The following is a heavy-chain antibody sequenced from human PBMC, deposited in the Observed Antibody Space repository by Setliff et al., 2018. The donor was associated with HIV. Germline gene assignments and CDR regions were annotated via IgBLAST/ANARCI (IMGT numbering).Heavy chain of an antibody. D-gene: IGHD5-18*01. V-gene: IGHV4-30-4*08. CDR2: MYDSGST. CDR1: DGSISSGDYY. J-gene: IGHJ4*02. Sequence: SETLSLTCTVSDGSISSGDYYWSWIRQPPGKGLEWIGYMYDSGSTYYNPSLRSRARISVDTSKNQFSLRMRSVTAADTAVYYCARVFVDTAVLRVLEYYFDSWGRGTLVTVSS. CDR3: ARVFVDTAVLRVLEYYFDS.